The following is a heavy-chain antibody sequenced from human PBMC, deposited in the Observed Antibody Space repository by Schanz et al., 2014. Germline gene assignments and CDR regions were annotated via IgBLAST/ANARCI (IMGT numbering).Heavy chain of an antibody. Sequence: VQLLESGGGLVKPGGSLRLSCAASGFTFRDYYMSWIRQAPGKGLEWVSDISSGSSYANYADSVKGRFTISRDNAKNTLYLQMNSLRAEDTAVYYCARPALWFGDNCFDPWGQGTLVTVSS. J-gene: IGHJ5*02. D-gene: IGHD3-10*01. CDR1: GFTFRDYY. CDR3: ARPALWFGDNCFDP. CDR2: ISSGSSYA. V-gene: IGHV3-11*03.